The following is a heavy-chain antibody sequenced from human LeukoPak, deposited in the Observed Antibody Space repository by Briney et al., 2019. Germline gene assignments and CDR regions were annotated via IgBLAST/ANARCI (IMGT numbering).Heavy chain of an antibody. CDR2: TRGSGSGM. D-gene: IGHD7-27*01. Sequence: GGSLRLSCAASGFAFRDYSMNWVRQAPGKGLEWIANTRGSGSGMGSGSYYAGAVQGRFTISRDNAKNSLYLQMNSLRAEDAAFYYCARDDNWGFDYWGQGALVTVSS. CDR1: GFAFRDYS. J-gene: IGHJ4*02. CDR3: ARDDNWGFDY. V-gene: IGHV3-21*05.